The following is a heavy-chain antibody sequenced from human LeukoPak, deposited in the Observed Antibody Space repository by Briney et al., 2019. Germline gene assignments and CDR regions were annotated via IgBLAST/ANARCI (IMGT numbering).Heavy chain of an antibody. J-gene: IGHJ5*02. D-gene: IGHD2-21*02. Sequence: GASVKVSCKASGYTFTNYGISWVRQAPGQGLEWMAWISANNGETRYAQKFQGRVILTTDTSTTTAYMEVRNLRSDDTAVYYCARDACVSCGGDCCHDPWGQGTLVTVSS. CDR1: GYTFTNYG. CDR2: ISANNGET. V-gene: IGHV1-18*01. CDR3: ARDACVSCGGDCCHDP.